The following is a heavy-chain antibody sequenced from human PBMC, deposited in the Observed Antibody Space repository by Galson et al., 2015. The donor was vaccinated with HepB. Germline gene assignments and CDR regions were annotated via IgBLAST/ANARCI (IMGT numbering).Heavy chain of an antibody. CDR1: GDSVSSNSAA. V-gene: IGHV6-1*01. Sequence: CAISGDSVSSNSAAWNWIRQSPSRGLEWLGRTYYRSKWYNDYAVSVKSRITINPDTSKNQFSLQLNSVTPEDTAVYYCARARGFPFLMSHRGWFDPWGQGTLVTVSS. CDR3: ARARGFPFLMSHRGWFDP. D-gene: IGHD2-8*01. CDR2: TYYRSKWYN. J-gene: IGHJ5*02.